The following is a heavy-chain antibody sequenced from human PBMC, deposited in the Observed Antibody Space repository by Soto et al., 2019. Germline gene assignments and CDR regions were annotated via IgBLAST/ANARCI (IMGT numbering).Heavy chain of an antibody. Sequence: GDSLRLSFRPSGFTFRTYSMSWVRQDQVPGLEWFSYISSSSSTIYYADSVKGRFTISRDNAKNSLYLQMNSLRAEDTAVYYCARASKGRNYDFWSGYEDYYYYYYMDVWGKGT. V-gene: IGHV3-48*01. CDR2: ISSSSSTI. CDR1: GFTFRTYS. CDR3: ARASKGRNYDFWSGYEDYYYYYYMDV. J-gene: IGHJ6*03. D-gene: IGHD3-3*01.